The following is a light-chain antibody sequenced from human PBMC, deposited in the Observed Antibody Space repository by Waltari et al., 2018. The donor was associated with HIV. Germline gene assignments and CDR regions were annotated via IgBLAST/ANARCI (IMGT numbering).Light chain of an antibody. Sequence: LTHPASVPGPPGQPTPFPSAGPARDLVGFNIASWYHQHPGEAPQLLIYDVTKRPSGVSNRFSGSKSGNTASLTISGLQAEDEADYYCSSYTTISTSWVFGGGTKLTVL. CDR2: DVT. V-gene: IGLV2-14*03. CDR3: SSYTTISTSWV. CDR1: ARDLVGFNI. J-gene: IGLJ3*02.